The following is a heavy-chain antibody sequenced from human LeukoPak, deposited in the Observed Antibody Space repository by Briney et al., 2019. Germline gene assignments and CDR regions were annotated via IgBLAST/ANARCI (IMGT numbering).Heavy chain of an antibody. V-gene: IGHV4-59*01. CDR1: GGSFSGYY. J-gene: IGHJ3*02. D-gene: IGHD4-23*01. Sequence: PSETLSLTCAVYGGSFSGYYWSWIRQPPGKGLEWIGYIYYSGSTNYNPSLKSRVTISVDTSKNQFSLKLSSVTAADTAVYYCARDIRRASLGGNSRGAFDIWGQGTTVTVSS. CDR2: IYYSGST. CDR3: ARDIRRASLGGNSRGAFDI.